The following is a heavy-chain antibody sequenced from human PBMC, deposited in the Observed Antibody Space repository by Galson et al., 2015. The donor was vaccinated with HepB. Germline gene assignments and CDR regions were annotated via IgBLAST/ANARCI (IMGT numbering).Heavy chain of an antibody. J-gene: IGHJ4*02. V-gene: IGHV1-18*04. CDR1: GYTLTSYG. CDR3: ARMRGRYSSGWYFDY. D-gene: IGHD6-19*01. CDR2: ISAYNGNT. Sequence: SVKVSCKASGYTLTSYGISWVRQAPGQGLEWMGWISAYNGNTNYAQKLQGRVTMTTDTSTSTAYMELRSLRSDDTAVYYCARMRGRYSSGWYFDYWGQGTLVTVSS.